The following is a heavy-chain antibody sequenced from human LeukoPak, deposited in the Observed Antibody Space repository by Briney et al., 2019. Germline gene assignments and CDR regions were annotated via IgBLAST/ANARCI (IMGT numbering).Heavy chain of an antibody. Sequence: PGRSLRLSCAASGFTFDDYAMHWVRQAPGKGLEWVSGISWNSGSIGYADSVKGRFTISRDNARNSLYLQMNSLRAEDMALYYCAKGRRSSTSRDAFDIWGQGTMVTVSS. D-gene: IGHD2-2*01. J-gene: IGHJ3*02. CDR3: AKGRRSSTSRDAFDI. CDR1: GFTFDDYA. V-gene: IGHV3-9*03. CDR2: ISWNSGSI.